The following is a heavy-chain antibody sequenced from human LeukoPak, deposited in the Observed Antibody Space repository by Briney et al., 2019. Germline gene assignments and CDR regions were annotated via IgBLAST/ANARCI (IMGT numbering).Heavy chain of an antibody. CDR1: GDSTNTYF. Sequence: SETLSLTCTMSGDSTNTYFWSWIRQPPGKGLEWIGYIYYTGTTNYNPSLKSRVTISVDTSKNQFSLRLSSVTAADTAVYYCARDRHQDNFYYYGMDVWGQGTTVTVSS. CDR3: ARDRHQDNFYYYGMDV. V-gene: IGHV4-59*01. J-gene: IGHJ6*02. CDR2: IYYTGTT. D-gene: IGHD2-15*01.